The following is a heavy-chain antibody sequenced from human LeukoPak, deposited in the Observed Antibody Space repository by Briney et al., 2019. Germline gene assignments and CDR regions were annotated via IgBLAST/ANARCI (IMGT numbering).Heavy chain of an antibody. V-gene: IGHV4-4*02. CDR2: IYHSGST. J-gene: IGHJ4*02. D-gene: IGHD4-17*01. Sequence: SETLSLTCAVSGGSIGGSNWWTWVRQPPGKGLEWIGEIYHSGSTNYNPSLKSRVTISVDKSKNQFSLKLTSVTAADTAVYYCARNYGDNNFDYWGQGTLVTASS. CDR3: ARNYGDNNFDY. CDR1: GGSIGGSNW.